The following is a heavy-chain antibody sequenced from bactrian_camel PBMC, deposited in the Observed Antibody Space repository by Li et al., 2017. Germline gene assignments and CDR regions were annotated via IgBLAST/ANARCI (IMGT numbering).Heavy chain of an antibody. CDR3: AAHPTERCDRRMPYFAY. D-gene: IGHD2*01. J-gene: IGHJ6*01. Sequence: VQLVESGGGSVQAGGSLRLTCVASGYTSGTMGWFRQAPGKEREGVACVHIGRGITYYADSVKGRFTVSKDSTKNTLILQMNSLKSEDTASYICAAHPTERCDRRMPYFAYWGQGTQVTVS. CDR2: VHIGRGIT. CDR1: GYTSGT. V-gene: IGHV3S54*01.